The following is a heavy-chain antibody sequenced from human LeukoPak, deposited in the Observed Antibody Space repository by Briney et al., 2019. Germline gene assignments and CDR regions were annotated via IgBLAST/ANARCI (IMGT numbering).Heavy chain of an antibody. CDR2: ISKINTI. J-gene: IGHJ4*02. D-gene: IGHD2-2*01. CDR3: VRDPNALDY. CDR1: GFTFSSYS. V-gene: IGHV3-69-1*02. Sequence: KAGGSLRLSCVASGFTFSSYSMNWVRQAPGRGLQWVSYISKINTIHYADSVKGRFTISRDNAKNSLYLQMNSLRVEDTAVYYCVRDPNALDYWGQGTLVTVSS.